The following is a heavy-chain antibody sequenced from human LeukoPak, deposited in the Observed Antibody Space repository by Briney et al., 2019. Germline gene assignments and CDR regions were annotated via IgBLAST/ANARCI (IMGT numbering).Heavy chain of an antibody. CDR1: GGSISSSSYY. D-gene: IGHD6-6*01. Sequence: SETLPLTCIVSGGSISSSSYYWGWIRQPPGKGLEWIGNIYFTGNTYYNPSLKSRVTISIDTSKNQFSLNLSSVTAADTAVYYCARGAGMLVRGFDYWGQGTLVTVSS. J-gene: IGHJ4*02. V-gene: IGHV4-39*01. CDR3: ARGAGMLVRGFDY. CDR2: IYFTGNT.